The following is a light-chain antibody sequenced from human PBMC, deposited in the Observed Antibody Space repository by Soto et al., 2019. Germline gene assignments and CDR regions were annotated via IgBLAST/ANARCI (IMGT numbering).Light chain of an antibody. Sequence: DIQMTQSPSTLSASVGDRVTITCRASQSLSSWVSWYQHKPGKAPKLLIDRASSLEAGVPSRFSGSGSGTEFTLTISSLQPDDFATYFCQQYLTVSRTFGQGTKVEIK. V-gene: IGKV1-5*03. CDR3: QQYLTVSRT. J-gene: IGKJ1*01. CDR1: QSLSSW. CDR2: RAS.